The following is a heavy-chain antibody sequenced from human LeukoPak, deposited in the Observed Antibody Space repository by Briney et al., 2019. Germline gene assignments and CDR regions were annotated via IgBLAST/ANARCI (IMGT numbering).Heavy chain of an antibody. V-gene: IGHV4-59*01. Sequence: PSETLSLTCTVSGGSISSYYWSWIRQPPGKGLEWIGYIYYSGSTNYNPSLKSRVTISVDTSKNQFSLKLSSVTAADTAVYYCARAVDYGMDVWGQGTTVTVPS. CDR2: IYYSGST. CDR1: GGSISSYY. CDR3: ARAVDYGMDV. J-gene: IGHJ6*02.